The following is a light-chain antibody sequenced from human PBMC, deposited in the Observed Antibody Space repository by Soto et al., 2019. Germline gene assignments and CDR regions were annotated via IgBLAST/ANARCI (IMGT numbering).Light chain of an antibody. J-gene: IGKJ4*01. CDR2: DAS. Sequence: EIVLTQSPGPLSLSPGESATLSCRASQSVGRNYLAWFQHKPDQDPSLLIYDASNRATGVPDRFSGSGSGTDFTLSVTRLEPEDFAVYYCHQYAVSPLTFGGGTTVEIK. V-gene: IGKV3-20*01. CDR3: HQYAVSPLT. CDR1: QSVGRNY.